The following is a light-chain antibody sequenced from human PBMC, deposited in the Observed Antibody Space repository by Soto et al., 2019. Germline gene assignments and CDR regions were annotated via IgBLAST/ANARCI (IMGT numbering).Light chain of an antibody. J-gene: IGKJ3*01. Sequence: EVVLTQSPATLSLSPGERATLSCRASQSVSRYLAWYQQKPGQAPRLLIYDASNRATGIPARFSGSGSGTDFTLTISSLEPEDFAVYYCHQRDNGGTFGPGTKVDSK. V-gene: IGKV3-11*01. CDR2: DAS. CDR3: HQRDNGGT. CDR1: QSVSRY.